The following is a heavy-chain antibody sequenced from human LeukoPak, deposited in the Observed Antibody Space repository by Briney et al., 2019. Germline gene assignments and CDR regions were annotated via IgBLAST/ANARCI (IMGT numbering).Heavy chain of an antibody. Sequence: GGSLGLSCAASGFTFSSYAMSWVRQAPGKGLEWVAGISSSGGVTYYLDSVKGRFTISRDNSKNTLYLQMNSLRAEDTAVYYCAKRKDSTIFGVDYMDVWGKGTTVTVSS. CDR1: GFTFSSYA. CDR2: ISSSGGVT. V-gene: IGHV3-23*01. CDR3: AKRKDSTIFGVDYMDV. D-gene: IGHD3-3*01. J-gene: IGHJ6*03.